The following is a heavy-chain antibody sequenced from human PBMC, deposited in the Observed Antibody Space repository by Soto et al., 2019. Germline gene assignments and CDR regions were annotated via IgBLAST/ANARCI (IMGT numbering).Heavy chain of an antibody. D-gene: IGHD2-2*01. Sequence: EVQLVESGGGLVQPGGSLRLSCATSGFTFNSYWMHWVRQAPGKGLVWVSHINSDGSNTRYADSVKGRFTISRDNTKNTLYLQMNSLRAEDTAVYYCARDGPAAIPCDYWGQGTLVTVSS. CDR1: GFTFNSYW. CDR3: ARDGPAAIPCDY. CDR2: INSDGSNT. J-gene: IGHJ4*02. V-gene: IGHV3-74*01.